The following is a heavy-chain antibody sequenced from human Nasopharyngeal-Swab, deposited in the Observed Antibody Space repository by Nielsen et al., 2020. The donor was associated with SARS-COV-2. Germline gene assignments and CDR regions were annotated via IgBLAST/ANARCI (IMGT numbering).Heavy chain of an antibody. V-gene: IGHV4-34*01. J-gene: IGHJ5*02. CDR3: ARSRYTSSWYGVRNWFDP. Sequence: SETLSLICAVYGGSFSGYYWNWIRQPPGKGLEWIGEINHSGSTNYNPSLKSRVTISLDTSKNQFSLKLSSVTAADTAVYYCARSRYTSSWYGVRNWFDPWGQGTLVTVSS. D-gene: IGHD6-13*01. CDR1: GGSFSGYY. CDR2: INHSGST.